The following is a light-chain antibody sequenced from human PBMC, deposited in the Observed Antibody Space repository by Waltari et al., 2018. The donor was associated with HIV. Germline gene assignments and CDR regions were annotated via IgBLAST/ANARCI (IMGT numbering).Light chain of an antibody. CDR1: QSVSSN. CDR3: QQYNKWPRT. J-gene: IGKJ2*01. Sequence: ETVITQSPATLSGYRVERATLSCRASQSVSSNLDWYLQKPGQAPRLLLYGASTRATGIPARFSGSGSGTEYTLTIRSLQSEDFAVYYCQQYNKWPRTFGQGTKLEIK. CDR2: GAS. V-gene: IGKV3-15*01.